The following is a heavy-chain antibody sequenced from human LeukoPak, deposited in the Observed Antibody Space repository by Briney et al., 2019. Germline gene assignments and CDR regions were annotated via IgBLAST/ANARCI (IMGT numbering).Heavy chain of an antibody. CDR2: ISSVDDAT. J-gene: IGHJ1*01. CDR3: ARGFVGSSGYSPFQH. V-gene: IGHV3-48*04. Sequence: GGSLRLSCVASGFTFSYYAMSWVRQAPGKGLEWVSVISSVDDATYYADSVKGRFTISRDNAKNSLYLQMNSLRAEDTAVYYCARGFVGSSGYSPFQHWGQGTLVTVSS. D-gene: IGHD3-22*01. CDR1: GFTFSYYA.